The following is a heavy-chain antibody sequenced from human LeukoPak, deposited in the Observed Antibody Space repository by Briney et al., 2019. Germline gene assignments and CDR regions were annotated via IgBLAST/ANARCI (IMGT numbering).Heavy chain of an antibody. CDR1: GFTFSSYA. V-gene: IGHV3-7*01. Sequence: AGGSLRLSCAASGFTFSSYAMSWVRQAPGKGLEWVANIKQDGSEKYYVDSVKGRFTISRDNAKNSLYLQMNSLRAEDTAVYYCARDEQWLVGFDYWGQGTLVTVSS. CDR3: ARDEQWLVGFDY. D-gene: IGHD6-19*01. J-gene: IGHJ4*02. CDR2: IKQDGSEK.